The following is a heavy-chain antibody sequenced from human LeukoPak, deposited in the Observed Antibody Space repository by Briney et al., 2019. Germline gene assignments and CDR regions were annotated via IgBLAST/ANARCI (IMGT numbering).Heavy chain of an antibody. V-gene: IGHV4-59*08. J-gene: IGHJ5*02. CDR1: GDSISDSY. Sequence: PSETLTLTCAVSGDSISDSYWSWMRQPPGKGPEWIGYIYYTGSTKNIGGNTDNPSLKSRVTMSVDTSKNQISLKLTSVTAADTAVYYCARRKVATSGTWWFDPWGKGTLVTVSS. D-gene: IGHD6-13*01. CDR3: ARRKVATSGTWWFDP. CDR2: IYYTGST.